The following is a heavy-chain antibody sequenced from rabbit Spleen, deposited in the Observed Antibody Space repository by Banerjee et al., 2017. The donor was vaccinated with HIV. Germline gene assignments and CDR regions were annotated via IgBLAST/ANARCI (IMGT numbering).Heavy chain of an antibody. J-gene: IGHJ4*01. CDR3: ARSYANGWVPYYFDL. D-gene: IGHD4-1*01. CDR1: GFSFSSSYY. Sequence: QEQLVESGGGLVQPEGSLTLTCTASGFSFSSSYYMYWVRQAPGKGLEWIACIDAGRSDTTWYASWVNGRFTISKTSSTTVTLQMTSLTAADTATYFCARSYANGWVPYYFDLWGPGTLVTVS. V-gene: IGHV1S45*01. CDR2: IDAGRSDTT.